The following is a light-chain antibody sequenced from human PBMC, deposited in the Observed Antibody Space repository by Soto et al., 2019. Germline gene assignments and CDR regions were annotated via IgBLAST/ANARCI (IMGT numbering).Light chain of an antibody. CDR2: GAS. CDR1: ESVSRNY. CDR3: QQYGSSPEVT. Sequence: ETVLTQSPGTLSLYPGERATLSCRASESVSRNYLAWYQQKPGQDPTLLIYGASSRAAGIPDRFSGSGSGTDFTLTISSLEREDFAVYYCQQYGSSPEVTFGGGTKVEIK. J-gene: IGKJ4*01. V-gene: IGKV3-20*01.